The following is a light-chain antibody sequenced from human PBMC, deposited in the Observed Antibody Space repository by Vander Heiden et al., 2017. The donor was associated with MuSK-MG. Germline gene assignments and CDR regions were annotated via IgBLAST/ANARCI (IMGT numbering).Light chain of an antibody. Sequence: SYELTQPPSVSVSPGQTASITCSGDKLGDKYACWYQQKPGQSPLLVIYQDSKRPSGIPERFSGSNSWNTATLTIRGTQAMDEADYYCQAWDSSTVVFGGGTKLTVL. J-gene: IGLJ2*01. V-gene: IGLV3-1*01. CDR3: QAWDSSTVV. CDR1: KLGDKY. CDR2: QDS.